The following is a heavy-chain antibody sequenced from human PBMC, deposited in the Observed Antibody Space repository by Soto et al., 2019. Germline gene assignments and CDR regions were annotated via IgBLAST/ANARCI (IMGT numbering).Heavy chain of an antibody. J-gene: IGHJ6*02. CDR2: INHSGST. CDR3: ARVPKSVHYYGSGSYPYYYYYYGMDV. CDR1: GGSFSGYY. D-gene: IGHD3-10*01. Sequence: SETLSLTCAVYGGSFSGYYWSWIRQPPGKGLEWIGEINHSGSTNYNPSLKSRVTISVDTSKNQFSLKLSSVTAADTAVYYCARVPKSVHYYGSGSYPYYYYYYGMDVWGQGTTVTVSS. V-gene: IGHV4-34*01.